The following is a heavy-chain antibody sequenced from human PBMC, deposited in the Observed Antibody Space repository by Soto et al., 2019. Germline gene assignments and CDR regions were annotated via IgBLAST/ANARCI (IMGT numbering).Heavy chain of an antibody. V-gene: IGHV3-23*01. CDR2: ISGDGLST. CDR3: AGWNYDY. Sequence: EVQLLESGGGLVQPGGSLRLSCAGSGSTFTDFTMTWVRQAPGKGLEWVSAISGDGLSTYYAGSVKGRFTISRDNSKTTLYLQMNSLRAEDTAVYYCAGWNYDYWGHGTQVTVSS. CDR1: GSTFTDFT. D-gene: IGHD1-7*01. J-gene: IGHJ4*01.